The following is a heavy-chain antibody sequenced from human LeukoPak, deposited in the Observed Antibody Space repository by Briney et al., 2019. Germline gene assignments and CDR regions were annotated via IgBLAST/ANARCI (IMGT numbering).Heavy chain of an antibody. CDR2: ISSSGSTI. D-gene: IGHD6-19*01. J-gene: IGHJ4*02. V-gene: IGHV3-48*03. Sequence: GGSLRLSCAASGFTFSSYEMNWVRQAPGKGLEWVSYISSSGSTIYYADSVKGRFTISRDNAKNSLYLQMNSLRTEDTAVYYCARVGGSSGWYHRPGGPYELDYWGQGTLVTVSS. CDR1: GFTFSSYE. CDR3: ARVGGSSGWYHRPGGPYELDY.